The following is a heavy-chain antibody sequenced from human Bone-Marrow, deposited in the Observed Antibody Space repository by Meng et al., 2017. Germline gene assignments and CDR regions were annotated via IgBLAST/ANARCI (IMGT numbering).Heavy chain of an antibody. D-gene: IGHD6-25*01. J-gene: IGHJ4*02. Sequence: QVQVGQAGAEVKKPGASVKVYCKPSGYNFPVYYIHCVRRAPGQGLEWMGRINPKSGDTHYAQKFQARVTMTGDTSISTAYMELSGLRSDDTAMYYCARAEDISAAGKLFGDYWGQGTLVTVSS. CDR3: ARAEDISAAGKLFGDY. V-gene: IGHV1-2*06. CDR1: GYNFPVYY. CDR2: INPKSGDT.